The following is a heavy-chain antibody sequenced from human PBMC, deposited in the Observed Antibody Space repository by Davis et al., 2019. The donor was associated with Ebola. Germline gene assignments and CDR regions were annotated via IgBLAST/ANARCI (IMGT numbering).Heavy chain of an antibody. CDR3: ARVSRVSNWYQGFDY. V-gene: IGHV3-11*01. J-gene: IGHJ4*02. CDR1: GFTFSDYY. D-gene: IGHD6-13*01. CDR2: ISGSDSTI. Sequence: PGGSLRLSCAASGFTFSDYYMSWIRQAPGKGLEWVSYISGSDSTIYYSDSVKGRFTISRDNAKNSLYLQMNSLRAEDTAVYYCARVSRVSNWYQGFDYWGQGTLVTVSS.